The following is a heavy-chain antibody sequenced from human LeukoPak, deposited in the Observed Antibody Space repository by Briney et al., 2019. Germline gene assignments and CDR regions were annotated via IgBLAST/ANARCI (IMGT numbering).Heavy chain of an antibody. CDR1: GFTFSSYW. V-gene: IGHV3-7*03. CDR3: ARDSSSWEYYYYYGMDV. D-gene: IGHD6-13*01. J-gene: IGHJ6*02. CDR2: IKQDGSEK. Sequence: PGGSLRLSCAASGFTFSSYWMSWVRQAPGKGLEWVANIKQDGSEKYYVDSVKGRFTISRDNAKNSLYLQMNSLRAEDTAVYYCARDSSSWEYYYYYGMDVWGQGTTVTASS.